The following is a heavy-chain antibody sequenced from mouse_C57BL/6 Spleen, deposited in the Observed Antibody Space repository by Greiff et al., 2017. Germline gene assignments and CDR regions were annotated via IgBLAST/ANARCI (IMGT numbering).Heavy chain of an antibody. V-gene: IGHV5-17*01. CDR1: GFTFSDYG. CDR3: ARPITTGVEGWFAC. CDR2: ISSGSSTI. Sequence: EVKVVESGGGLVKPGGSLKLSCAASGFTFSDYGMHWVRQAPEKGLEWVAYISSGSSTIYYADTVKGRFPISRDNAKNTLCLQMTSLRSEDTAMYYCARPITTGVEGWFACWGQGTLVTVSA. D-gene: IGHD1-1*01. J-gene: IGHJ3*01.